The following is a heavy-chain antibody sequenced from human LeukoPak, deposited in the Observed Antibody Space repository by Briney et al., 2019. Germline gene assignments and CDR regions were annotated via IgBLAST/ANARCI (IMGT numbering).Heavy chain of an antibody. J-gene: IGHJ5*02. CDR2: INHSGRP. CDR1: GGSFSAYY. CDR3: ASLRYDSSAYDHSLPHH. V-gene: IGHV4-34*01. Sequence: NPSETLSLTCAVYGGSFSAYYWSWIRQPPGKGLEWIGEINHSGRPNYSPSLKSRVTISIDMSKNEFSLRLSSVTAADTAIYYCASLRYDSSAYDHSLPHHWGQGTLVTVSS. D-gene: IGHD3-22*01.